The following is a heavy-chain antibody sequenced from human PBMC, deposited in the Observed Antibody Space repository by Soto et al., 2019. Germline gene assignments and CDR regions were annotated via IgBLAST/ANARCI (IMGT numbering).Heavy chain of an antibody. CDR2: ISYDGSNK. CDR3: ARVGGYGSGSYFDY. D-gene: IGHD3-10*01. CDR1: GFTFSSYA. J-gene: IGHJ4*02. V-gene: IGHV3-30-3*01. Sequence: PGGSLRLSCAASGFTFSSYAMHWVRQAPGKGLEWVAVISYDGSNKYYADSVKGRFTISRDNSKNTLYLQMNSLRAEDTAVYYCARVGGYGSGSYFDYWGQGTLVTVSS.